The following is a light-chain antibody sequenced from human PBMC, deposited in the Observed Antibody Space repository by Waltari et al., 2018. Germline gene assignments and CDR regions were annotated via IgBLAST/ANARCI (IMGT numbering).Light chain of an antibody. CDR3: ASWDDILIGRL. Sequence: QSVLTQPPSASAAPGQRVNISCSGSTSNIGNNFVYWYQQLPGTAPRLVFHRGSQRPAGIPARFAGSKSGTSASLAISGLRSEDEADYYCASWDDILIGRLFGGGTKLTVL. CDR2: RGS. J-gene: IGLJ2*01. V-gene: IGLV1-47*01. CDR1: TSNIGNNF.